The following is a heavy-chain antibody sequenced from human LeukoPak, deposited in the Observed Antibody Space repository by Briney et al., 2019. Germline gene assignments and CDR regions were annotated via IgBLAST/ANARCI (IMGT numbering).Heavy chain of an antibody. J-gene: IGHJ4*02. D-gene: IGHD3-22*01. CDR3: ASRYYYDSSGYYLAY. CDR2: ISAYNGNT. CDR1: GYTFISYG. Sequence: ASVTVSCKASGYTFISYGISWVRQAPGQGLEWMGWISAYNGNTNYAQKFQGRVTITADESTSTAYMELSSLRSEDTAVYYCASRYYYDSSGYYLAYWGQGTLVTVSS. V-gene: IGHV1-18*01.